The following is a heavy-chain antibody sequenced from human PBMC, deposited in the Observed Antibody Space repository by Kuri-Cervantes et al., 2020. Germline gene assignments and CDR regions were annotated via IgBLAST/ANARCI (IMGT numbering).Heavy chain of an antibody. CDR3: ARALWFGESGYYYYGMDV. Sequence: LSLTCAASGFTFSSYSMNWVRQAPGKGLEWVSYISSSSSTIYYADSVKGRFTISRDNAKNSLYLQMNSLRDEDTAVYYCARALWFGESGYYYYGMDVWGQGTTVTVSS. CDR1: GFTFSSYS. CDR2: ISSSSSTI. V-gene: IGHV3-48*02. J-gene: IGHJ6*02. D-gene: IGHD3-10*01.